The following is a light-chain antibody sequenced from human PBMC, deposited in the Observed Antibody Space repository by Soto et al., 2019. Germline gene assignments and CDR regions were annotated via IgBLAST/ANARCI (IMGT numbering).Light chain of an antibody. V-gene: IGKV3-20*01. CDR1: QSLSGNY. J-gene: IGKJ1*01. CDR2: RAS. Sequence: NVLTQSPGTLSLSPGERATLSCRASQSLSGNYLAWYQQKPGQAPRVLIYRASIRATGISDRFSGSGSGTDFTLTISRLEPEDFAVYYCQQYGSLSWTFGQGTKVDIK. CDR3: QQYGSLSWT.